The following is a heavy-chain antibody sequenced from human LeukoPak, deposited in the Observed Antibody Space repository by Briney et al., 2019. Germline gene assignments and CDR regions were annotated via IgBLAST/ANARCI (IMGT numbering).Heavy chain of an antibody. V-gene: IGHV4-34*01. Sequence: PSETLSLTCAVYGGSFIGFHWNWIRQPPGKGLEWIGDINHSGSTNYNPSLTSRVTISVDPSKNQFSLNLSSVTAADTAVYCARPPYYYEANGYSVAWGQGTLVTVSS. CDR1: GGSFIGFH. CDR2: INHSGST. CDR3: RPPYYYEANGYSVA. J-gene: IGHJ5*02. D-gene: IGHD3-22*01.